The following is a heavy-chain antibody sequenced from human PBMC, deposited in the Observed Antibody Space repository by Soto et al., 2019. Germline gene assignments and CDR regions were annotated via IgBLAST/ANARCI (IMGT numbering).Heavy chain of an antibody. Sequence: GGSLRLSCAASGFTLTTYAMSWVRQPPGEGLEWVSSMNGAGTSTSYADSVKGRFTTSRDNSKNTLFLEMNSLRAEDTAVYYCARGGADHYHYGMDVWGQGTTVTVSS. CDR2: MNGAGTST. CDR1: GFTLTTYA. V-gene: IGHV3-23*01. J-gene: IGHJ6*02. CDR3: ARGGADHYHYGMDV. D-gene: IGHD3-10*01.